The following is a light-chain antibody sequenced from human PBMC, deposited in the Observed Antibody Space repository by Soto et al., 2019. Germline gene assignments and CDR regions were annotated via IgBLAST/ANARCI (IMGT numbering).Light chain of an antibody. J-gene: IGKJ4*01. CDR1: QSISTW. CDR2: ATS. CDR3: QESYTTPAVS. V-gene: IGKV1-39*01. Sequence: DIQMTQSPSTLSASVGDRVSITCRASQSISTWLAWYQQKPWKAPKLLIYATSTLQSGVPSRFSGSGSGTEFTLTISSLQAEDFATYFCQESYTTPAVSFGGGTKVDIK.